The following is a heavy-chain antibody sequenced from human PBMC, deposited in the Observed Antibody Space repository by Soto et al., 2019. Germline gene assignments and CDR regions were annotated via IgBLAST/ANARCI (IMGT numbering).Heavy chain of an antibody. CDR3: ARDPGSGWYWFDP. CDR2: ISNIGST. J-gene: IGHJ5*02. Sequence: SETLSLTCAVSGGSISSSNWWSWTRQPPGKGLEWIGYISNIGSTYYNPSLKSRVAISIDTSKNQFSLKLSSVTAADTAVYYCARDPGSGWYWFDPWGQGTLVTVSS. D-gene: IGHD6-19*01. CDR1: GGSISSSNW. V-gene: IGHV4-28*03.